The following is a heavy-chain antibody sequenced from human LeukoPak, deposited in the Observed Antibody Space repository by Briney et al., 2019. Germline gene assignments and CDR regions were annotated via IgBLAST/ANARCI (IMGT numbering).Heavy chain of an antibody. Sequence: SETLSLTCTVSGGSISSYYWSWLRQPPGKGLDWIGYIYYSGSTNYNPSLKSRVTISVNTSKNQFSLKLSSVTAADTAVYYCARTIMVVAATTFDYWGQGTLVTVSS. CDR3: ARTIMVVAATTFDY. D-gene: IGHD2-15*01. CDR2: IYYSGST. V-gene: IGHV4-59*08. CDR1: GGSISSYY. J-gene: IGHJ4*02.